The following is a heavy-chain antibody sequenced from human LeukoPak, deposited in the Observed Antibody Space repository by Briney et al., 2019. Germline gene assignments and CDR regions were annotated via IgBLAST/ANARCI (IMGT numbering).Heavy chain of an antibody. CDR3: ARHSLGSGGWYVDY. CDR2: IYYSGST. Sequence: PSETLSLTCTVSGGSINTTTYYWGWIRQPPGKGLEWIGSIYYSGSTYYKSSLKSRVTISVDTSKNHFSLKLSSVSAADTAVYYCARHSLGSGGWYVDYWGQGTLVTVSS. D-gene: IGHD6-19*01. V-gene: IGHV4-39*01. CDR1: GGSINTTTYY. J-gene: IGHJ4*02.